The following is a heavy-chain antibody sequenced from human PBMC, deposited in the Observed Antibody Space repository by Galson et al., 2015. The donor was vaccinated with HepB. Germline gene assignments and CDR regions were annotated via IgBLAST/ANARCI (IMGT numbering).Heavy chain of an antibody. D-gene: IGHD3-10*01. J-gene: IGHJ6*02. CDR3: ARQRLGSGISGNYGMDV. Sequence: QSGAEVKKAGESLKISCKAFGYSFSTYWIGWVRHRPGQGLEWMGIVYPGVSDTTYSPSFQGQVTISADKSISTAYLQWSSLKASDTAIYYCARQRLGSGISGNYGMDVWGQGTTVTVSS. V-gene: IGHV5-51*01. CDR2: VYPGVSDT. CDR1: GYSFSTYW.